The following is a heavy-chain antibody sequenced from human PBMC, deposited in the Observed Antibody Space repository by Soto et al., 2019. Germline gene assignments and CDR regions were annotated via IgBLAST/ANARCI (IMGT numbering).Heavy chain of an antibody. CDR1: GFTFSNYW. D-gene: IGHD1-26*01. V-gene: IGHV3-7*01. J-gene: IGHJ2*01. CDR3: ARRAKTSAGYFDL. CDR2: IKQDGSEK. Sequence: PVGSLRLSCAASGFTFSNYWMSWVRQAPGKGLEWVANIKQDGSEKNYKDSVKGRLTISRDNAKNSLSLQMNSLRAEDTAVYYCARRAKTSAGYFDLWGRGTLVTVSS.